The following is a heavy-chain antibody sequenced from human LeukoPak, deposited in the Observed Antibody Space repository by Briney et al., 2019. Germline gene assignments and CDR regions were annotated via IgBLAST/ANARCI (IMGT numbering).Heavy chain of an antibody. J-gene: IGHJ6*02. V-gene: IGHV3-33*01. CDR2: IWYDGSNK. Sequence: GGSLRLSCAASGFTFSSYGMHWVRQAPGKGLEWVAVIWYDGSNKYYADSVKGRSTISRDNSKNTLYLQMNSLRAEDTAVYYCARDYHRSFYYYYGMDVWGQGTTVTVSS. CDR1: GFTFSSYG. CDR3: ARDYHRSFYYYYGMDV. D-gene: IGHD2-15*01.